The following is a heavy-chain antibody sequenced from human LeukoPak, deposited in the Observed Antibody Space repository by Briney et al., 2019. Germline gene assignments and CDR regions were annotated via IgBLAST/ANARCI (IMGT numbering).Heavy chain of an antibody. CDR2: IKEDGSEK. CDR1: GFTFSSYS. V-gene: IGHV3-7*01. CDR3: ASGYYSGWYIPYY. Sequence: GGSLRLSCAASGFTFSSYSMNWVRQAPGKGLEWVANIKEDGSEKYYVDSVEGRFTISRDNAKNSLYLQMNSLRAEDTAVYYCASGYYSGWYIPYYWGQGTLVTVSS. J-gene: IGHJ4*02. D-gene: IGHD6-19*01.